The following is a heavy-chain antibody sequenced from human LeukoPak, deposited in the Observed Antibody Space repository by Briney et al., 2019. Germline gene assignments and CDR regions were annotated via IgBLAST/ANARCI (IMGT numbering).Heavy chain of an antibody. D-gene: IGHD6-13*01. J-gene: IGHJ4*02. V-gene: IGHV3-53*01. CDR1: GFTFSWNG. CDR2: IYSGGST. Sequence: PGGSLRLSCAASGFTFSWNGMHWVRQAPGKELEWVLVIYSGGSTDYADSVKGRFTISRDNSKNTLYLHMNSLRPEDTAVYYCTRDRFFSSSPEGGWGQGTLVTVSS. CDR3: TRDRFFSSSPEGG.